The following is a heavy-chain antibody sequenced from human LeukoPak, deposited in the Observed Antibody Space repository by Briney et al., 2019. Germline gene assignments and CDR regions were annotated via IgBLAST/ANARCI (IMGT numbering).Heavy chain of an antibody. D-gene: IGHD1-14*01. CDR1: GITLSRYW. Sequence: PGGSLRLSCAASGITLSRYWMSWVRQAPGKGLEWVANIKEDGSEKYYVDSVKGRFTISRDNAKNSLYLQVNSLRAEDTAVYYCVKDNPLDYWGQGTLVIVSS. CDR3: VKDNPLDY. CDR2: IKEDGSEK. J-gene: IGHJ4*02. V-gene: IGHV3-7*01.